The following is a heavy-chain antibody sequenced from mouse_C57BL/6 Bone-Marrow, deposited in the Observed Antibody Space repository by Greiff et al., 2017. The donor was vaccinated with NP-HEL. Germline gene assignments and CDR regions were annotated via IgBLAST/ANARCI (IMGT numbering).Heavy chain of an antibody. J-gene: IGHJ1*03. V-gene: IGHV1-62-2*01. D-gene: IGHD1-1*01. Sequence: LVESGAELVKPGASVKLSCKASGYTFTEYTIHWVKQRSGQGLEWIGWFYPGSGSIKYNEKFKDKATLTADKSSSTVYMELSRLTSEDSAVYFCARHDYYGSSPWYFDVWGTGTTVTVSS. CDR2: FYPGSGSI. CDR1: GYTFTEYT. CDR3: ARHDYYGSSPWYFDV.